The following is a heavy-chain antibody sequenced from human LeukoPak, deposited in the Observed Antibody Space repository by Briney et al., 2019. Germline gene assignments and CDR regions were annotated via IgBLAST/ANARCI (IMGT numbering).Heavy chain of an antibody. V-gene: IGHV4-30-2*01. CDR2: IYHSGNT. CDR3: ATLPADTAMGPRDY. CDR1: GGSISSGGYS. D-gene: IGHD5-18*01. Sequence: SEALSLTCAVSGGSISSGGYSWSWIRQTPGKGLEWIGYIYHSGNTYYNPSLKSRVTISVDRSKNQFSLKLSSVTAADTAVYYCATLPADTAMGPRDYWGQGTLVTVSS. J-gene: IGHJ4*02.